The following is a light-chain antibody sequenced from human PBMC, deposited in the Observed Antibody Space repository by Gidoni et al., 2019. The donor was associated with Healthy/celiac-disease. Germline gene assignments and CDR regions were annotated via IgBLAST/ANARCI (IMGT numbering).Light chain of an antibody. CDR3: QQSYSTL. J-gene: IGKJ5*01. V-gene: IGKV1-39*01. CDR2: AAS. CDR1: QSISSY. Sequence: DIQTSQSPSSLSASVGDRVTITCRASQSISSYLNWYQQKPGKAPKLLIYAASSLQSGVPSRFSGSGSGTDFTLTISSLQPEDFATYYCQQSYSTLFXXXTRLEIK.